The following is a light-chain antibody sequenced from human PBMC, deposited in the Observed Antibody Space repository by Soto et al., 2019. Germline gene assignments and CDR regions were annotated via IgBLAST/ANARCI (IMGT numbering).Light chain of an antibody. CDR2: ASS. J-gene: IGKJ5*01. Sequence: IVLTQCPGALSLSPGERATLSCKTSQTSGSNFLAWYQHKPGQAPRLLIYASSNRATGIPDRFSGSASGPDFTLTINRLEPEDFAVYYCQLYGISPQFGQGTRLEN. V-gene: IGKV3-20*01. CDR3: QLYGISPQ. CDR1: QTSGSNF.